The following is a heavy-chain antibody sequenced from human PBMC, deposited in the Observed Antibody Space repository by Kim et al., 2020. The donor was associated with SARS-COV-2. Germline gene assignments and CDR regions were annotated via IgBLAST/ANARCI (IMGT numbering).Heavy chain of an antibody. Sequence: SETLSLTCAVSGGSISSGGYSWSWIRQPPGKGLEWIGYIYHSGSTYYNPSLKSRVTISVDRSKNQFSLKLSSVTAADTAVYYCARAGGLRYFDWLLPFDYWGQGTLVTVSS. CDR2: IYHSGST. D-gene: IGHD3-9*01. J-gene: IGHJ4*02. CDR3: ARAGGLRYFDWLLPFDY. V-gene: IGHV4-30-2*01. CDR1: GGSISSGGYS.